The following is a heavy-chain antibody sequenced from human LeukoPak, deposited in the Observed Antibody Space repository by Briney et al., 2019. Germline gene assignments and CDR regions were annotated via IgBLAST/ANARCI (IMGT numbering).Heavy chain of an antibody. CDR2: ITGSADRT. Sequence: GGSLRLSCAASGFTFSTYAMSWVRQAPGKGLEWVSAITGSADRTHYADSVKCRFTISRDNSKNIVYLQMNSLRAKDTAVYYCAKVMTMVVTDAFDIWGQGTMVTVSS. D-gene: IGHD4-23*01. V-gene: IGHV3-23*01. CDR1: GFTFSTYA. J-gene: IGHJ3*02. CDR3: AKVMTMVVTDAFDI.